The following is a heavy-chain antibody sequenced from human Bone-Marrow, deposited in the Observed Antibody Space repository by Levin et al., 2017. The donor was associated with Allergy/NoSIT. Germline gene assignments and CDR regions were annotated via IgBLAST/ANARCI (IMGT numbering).Heavy chain of an antibody. J-gene: IGHJ4*02. CDR3: ARDPFAYNFGSGSYLDY. CDR1: GFAFSNYW. D-gene: IGHD3-10*01. V-gene: IGHV3-74*01. Sequence: GGSLRLSCAASGFAFSNYWMHWVRQAPGKGLVWVSLINRGGTSTTYADSVKGRFTISRDNAKNTLYLQMNSLRAEDTAVYYCARDPFAYNFGSGSYLDYWGQGTLVSVSS. CDR2: INRGGTST.